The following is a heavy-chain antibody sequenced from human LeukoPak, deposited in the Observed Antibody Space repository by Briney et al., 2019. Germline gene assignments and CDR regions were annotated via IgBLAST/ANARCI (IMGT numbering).Heavy chain of an antibody. Sequence: PGRSLRLSCAASGFTFSSYGMHWVRQAPGKGLEWVTFIRYDGSNKYYADSVQGRFTISRDNSKNTLYLQMNSLTTEDTAVYYCARDSRYCSTTSCYPKGDYYYYVDVWGKGTTVTVSS. D-gene: IGHD2-2*01. V-gene: IGHV3-30*02. CDR2: IRYDGSNK. CDR3: ARDSRYCSTTSCYPKGDYYYYVDV. J-gene: IGHJ6*03. CDR1: GFTFSSYG.